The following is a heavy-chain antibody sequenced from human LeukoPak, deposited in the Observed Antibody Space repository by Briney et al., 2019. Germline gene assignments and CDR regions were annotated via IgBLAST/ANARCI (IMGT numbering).Heavy chain of an antibody. CDR2: IKQDGGEK. CDR1: EFTFSSYW. CDR3: ATRSLPGYYYGMDV. V-gene: IGHV3-7*03. Sequence: AGGSLRLSCAASEFTFSSYWMSWVRQAPGKGLEWVANIKQDGGEKYYLDSVRGRFTVSRDNAKNSLYLQMNSLRAEDTAVYYCATRSLPGYYYGMDVWGQGTTVTVSS. J-gene: IGHJ6*02. D-gene: IGHD2-15*01.